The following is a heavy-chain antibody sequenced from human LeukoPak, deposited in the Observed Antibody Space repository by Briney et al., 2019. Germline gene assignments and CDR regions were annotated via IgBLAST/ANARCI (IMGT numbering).Heavy chain of an antibody. Sequence: SETLSLTCAVYGGSFSGYYWSWIRQPPGKGLEWIGEINHSGSTNYNPSLKSRVTIPVDTSKNQFSLKLSSVTAADTAVYYCATLMYSSGWPLDYWGQGTLVTVSS. V-gene: IGHV4-34*01. CDR2: INHSGST. CDR3: ATLMYSSGWPLDY. J-gene: IGHJ4*02. CDR1: GGSFSGYY. D-gene: IGHD6-19*01.